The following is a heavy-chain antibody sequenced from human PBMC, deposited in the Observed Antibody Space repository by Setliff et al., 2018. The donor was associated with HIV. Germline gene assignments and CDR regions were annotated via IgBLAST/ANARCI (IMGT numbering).Heavy chain of an antibody. CDR1: DDSFSNYD. Sequence: PSETLSLTCVVSDDSFSNYDWTWIRQSPGKALEWIGYISSSGTTTYNPSLRGRVTISIETSNTRFSLWLRSATAADTATYFCARLGRAIDDGGSSLRLDFWGQGMLVTVSS. CDR3: ARLGRAIDDGGSSLRLDF. J-gene: IGHJ4*02. V-gene: IGHV4-4*09. D-gene: IGHD2-21*01. CDR2: ISSSGTT.